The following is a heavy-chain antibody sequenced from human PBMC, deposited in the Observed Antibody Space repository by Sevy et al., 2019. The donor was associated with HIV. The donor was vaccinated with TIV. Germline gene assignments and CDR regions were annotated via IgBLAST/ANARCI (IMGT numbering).Heavy chain of an antibody. Sequence: GGSLRLSCAASGFTFSSYNMNWVRQAPGKGLEWVSSISGSSNYIYYAESLKGRFFISRDNAKNTLYLQMNSLRAEDTALYYCARDCNSASCLWGLDVWGQGTTVTVSS. CDR3: ARDCNSASCLWGLDV. D-gene: IGHD2-2*01. CDR2: ISGSSNYI. CDR1: GFTFSSYN. J-gene: IGHJ6*02. V-gene: IGHV3-21*04.